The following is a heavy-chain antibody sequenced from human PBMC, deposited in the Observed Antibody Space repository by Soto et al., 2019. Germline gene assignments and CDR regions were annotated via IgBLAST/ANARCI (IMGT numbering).Heavy chain of an antibody. V-gene: IGHV1-3*01. CDR2: INGGSGKT. J-gene: IGHJ6*02. Sequence: ASVKVSCKASGYIFTNYDMHWLRQAPGQGLEWMGWINGGSGKTKYSRKFQDRVTFTRDTTASTAYMELSSLTSEDTAVYHCVTNQNGKYTGLDVWGQGTTVTVSS. CDR1: GYIFTNYD. CDR3: VTNQNGKYTGLDV. D-gene: IGHD5-18*01.